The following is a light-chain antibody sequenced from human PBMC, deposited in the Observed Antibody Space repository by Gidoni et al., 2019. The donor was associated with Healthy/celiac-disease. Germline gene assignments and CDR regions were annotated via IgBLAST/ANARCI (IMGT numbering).Light chain of an antibody. CDR3: QQRSNSWT. CDR1: QSVSRY. Sequence: EIVLTQSPATLSLSPGERATLSCRASQSVSRYLAWYQQKPGQAPMLLIYDASNRATGLPARFSGSGSGTDFTLTISSLEPEDFAVYYCQQRSNSWTFGQGTKVEIK. V-gene: IGKV3-11*01. CDR2: DAS. J-gene: IGKJ1*01.